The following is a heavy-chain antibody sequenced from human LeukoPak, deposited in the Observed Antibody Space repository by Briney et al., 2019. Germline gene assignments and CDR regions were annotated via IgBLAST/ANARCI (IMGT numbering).Heavy chain of an antibody. CDR1: GFTFSSYS. V-gene: IGHV3-21*04. CDR2: SSSSSSYI. Sequence: PGGSLRLSCAASGFTFSSYSMNWVRQAPGKGPELVSSSSSSSSYIYYAASVTGRSTISRANAKNSLYLPMNSLRAEDTALYYCARNRYSSPWYYFREFDPWGQGTLVTVSS. D-gene: IGHD6-13*01. J-gene: IGHJ5*02. CDR3: ARNRYSSPWYYFREFDP.